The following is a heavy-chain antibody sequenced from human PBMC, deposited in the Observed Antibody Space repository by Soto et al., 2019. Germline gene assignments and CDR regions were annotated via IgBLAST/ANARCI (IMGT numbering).Heavy chain of an antibody. J-gene: IGHJ5*02. V-gene: IGHV4-59*01. CDR2: IYYSGST. CDR1: GGSISSYY. Sequence: SETLSLTCTVSGGSISSYYWSWIRQPPGKGLEWIGYIYYSGSTNYNPSLKSRVTISVDTSKNQFSLKLSSVTAADTAVYYCARVAQQWLADTGWFDPWGQGTLVTVSS. D-gene: IGHD6-19*01. CDR3: ARVAQQWLADTGWFDP.